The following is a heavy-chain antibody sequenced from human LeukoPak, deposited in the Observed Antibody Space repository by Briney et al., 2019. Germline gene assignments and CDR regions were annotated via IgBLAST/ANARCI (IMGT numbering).Heavy chain of an antibody. V-gene: IGHV4-59*08. CDR3: AKSGGSGLIDY. D-gene: IGHD1-26*01. Sequence: WETLSLTCTVSGGSISSYYWSWIRQPPGKGLEWIGYIYYSGSTNYNPSLKSRLTIYIDTSKNQFSLNLSSVSAADTAVYYCAKSGGSGLIDYWGQGALVTVSS. CDR1: GGSISSYY. CDR2: IYYSGST. J-gene: IGHJ4*02.